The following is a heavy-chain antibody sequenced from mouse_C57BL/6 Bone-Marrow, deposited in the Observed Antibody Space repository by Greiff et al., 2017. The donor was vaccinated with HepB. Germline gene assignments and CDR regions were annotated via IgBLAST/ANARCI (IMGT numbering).Heavy chain of an antibody. Sequence: EVKVEESGGGLVQPKGSLKLSCAASGFSFNTYAMNWVRQAPGKGLEWVARIRSKSNNYATYYADSVKDRFTISRDDSESMLYLQMNNLKTEDTAMYYCVRGGGYDYFDYWGQGTTLTVSS. CDR3: VRGGGYDYFDY. CDR2: IRSKSNNYAT. V-gene: IGHV10-1*01. CDR1: GFSFNTYA. D-gene: IGHD2-2*01. J-gene: IGHJ2*01.